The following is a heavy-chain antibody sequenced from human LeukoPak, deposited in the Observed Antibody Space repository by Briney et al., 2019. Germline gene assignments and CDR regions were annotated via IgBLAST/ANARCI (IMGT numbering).Heavy chain of an antibody. CDR2: ISGSGGRT. CDR1: GFTFSNYA. CDR3: ANRGHISGLYYFDY. D-gene: IGHD2-15*01. V-gene: IGHV3-23*01. J-gene: IGHJ4*02. Sequence: PGGSLRLSCAASGFTFSNYAMSWVRQAPGKGLEWVSGISGSGGRTYYADSVKGRFTISRDSSKNTLFLQMNSLRAEDTAVYYCANRGHISGLYYFDYWGRGTLVTVSS.